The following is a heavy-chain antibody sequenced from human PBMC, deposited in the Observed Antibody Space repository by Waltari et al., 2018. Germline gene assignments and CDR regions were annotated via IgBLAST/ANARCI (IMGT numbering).Heavy chain of an antibody. CDR1: GGSFSSYA. J-gene: IGHJ4*02. CDR2: VIPIVEKT. D-gene: IGHD2-15*01. CDR3: AREKLGGGPGVNYFDS. Sequence: QVQLVQSGAEVKKTGSSVKVSCQASGGSFSSYALSWVRQAPGEGLEWVGRVIPIVEKTTYAQKFQGRVTQTAGPSTITAYMELSSLRSDDTAVYFCAREKLGGGPGVNYFDSWGQGTLVTVSS. V-gene: IGHV1-69*04.